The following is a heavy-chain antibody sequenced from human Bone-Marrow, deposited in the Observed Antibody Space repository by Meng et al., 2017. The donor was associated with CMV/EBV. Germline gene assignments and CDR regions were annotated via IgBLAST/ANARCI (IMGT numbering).Heavy chain of an antibody. CDR3: ARSNYYDSSGYSYYYYGMDV. V-gene: IGHV5-51*01. CDR2: IYPGDSDT. J-gene: IGHJ6*02. CDR1: GYSFTSYW. D-gene: IGHD3-22*01. Sequence: GESLKISCKGSGYSFTSYWIGWVRQMPGKGLEWMGIIYPGDSDTRYSPSFQGQVTISADKSISTAYLQWSSLKASDTAMYYCARSNYYDSSGYSYYYYGMDVWGQGNTVNVSS.